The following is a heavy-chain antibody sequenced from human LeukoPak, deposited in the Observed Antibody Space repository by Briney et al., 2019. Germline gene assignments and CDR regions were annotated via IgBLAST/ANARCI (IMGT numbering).Heavy chain of an antibody. CDR1: GGTFSSYA. CDR2: IYPGDSDT. Sequence: ASVKVSCKASGGTFSSYAISWVRQMPGKGLEWMGIIYPGDSDTRYGPSFQGQATISVDKSISTAYMQWSSLKASDTAIYYCVRLRDSSGYYSIDYWGQGTLVTVSS. V-gene: IGHV5-51*01. CDR3: VRLRDSSGYYSIDY. D-gene: IGHD3-22*01. J-gene: IGHJ4*02.